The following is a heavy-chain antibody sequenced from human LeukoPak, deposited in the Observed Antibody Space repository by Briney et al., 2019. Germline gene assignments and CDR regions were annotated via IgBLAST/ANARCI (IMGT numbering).Heavy chain of an antibody. CDR2: IYYSGST. D-gene: IGHD3-22*01. Sequence: SETLSLTCTVSGGSISSYYWSWIRQPPGKGLEWIGYIYYSGSTNYNPSLKSRVTISVDTSKNQFSLKLSSVTAADTAVYYCARHPPADYYDSSGSLDYWGQGTLVTVSS. CDR1: GGSISSYY. CDR3: ARHPPADYYDSSGSLDY. V-gene: IGHV4-59*08. J-gene: IGHJ4*02.